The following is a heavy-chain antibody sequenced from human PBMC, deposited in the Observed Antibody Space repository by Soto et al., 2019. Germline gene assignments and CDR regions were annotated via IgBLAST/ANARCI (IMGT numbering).Heavy chain of an antibody. J-gene: IGHJ5*02. CDR1: GYTFTSYG. CDR3: ARILGYCSSTSCLDKDNWFDP. V-gene: IGHV1-18*01. Sequence: ASVKVSCKASGYTFTSYGISWVRQAPGQGLEWMGWISAYNGNTNYAQKLQGRVTMTTDTSTSTAYMELRSLRSDDTAVYYCARILGYCSSTSCLDKDNWFDPWGQGTLVTVSS. CDR2: ISAYNGNT. D-gene: IGHD2-2*01.